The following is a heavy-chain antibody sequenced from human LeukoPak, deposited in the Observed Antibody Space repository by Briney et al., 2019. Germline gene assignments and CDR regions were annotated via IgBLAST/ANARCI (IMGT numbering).Heavy chain of an antibody. Sequence: GGSLRLSCAASGFIFSSYWMHWVRQAPGKGLVWVSRINSDGSSTNYADSVKGRFTISRDNAKNTLYLQMNSLRAENTAVYYCASSGSYSPANWFDPWGQGTLVTVSS. CDR3: ASSGSYSPANWFDP. J-gene: IGHJ5*02. D-gene: IGHD1-26*01. V-gene: IGHV3-74*01. CDR1: GFIFSSYW. CDR2: INSDGSST.